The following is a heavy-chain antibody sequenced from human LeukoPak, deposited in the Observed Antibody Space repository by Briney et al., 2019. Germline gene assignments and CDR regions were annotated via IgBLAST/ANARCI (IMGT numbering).Heavy chain of an antibody. J-gene: IGHJ5*02. CDR3: ASTTPGIAAGGTSPVAFDP. D-gene: IGHD6-13*01. Sequence: AAVKVSCKASGYTFTSYGISWVRQAPGQGLEWMGWISAYNGNTNNAQKLQGRDTMTTDTSTSTAYMELRSLRSDDTAGYYCASTTPGIAAGGTSPVAFDPWGQGNLVTVSS. V-gene: IGHV1-18*01. CDR2: ISAYNGNT. CDR1: GYTFTSYG.